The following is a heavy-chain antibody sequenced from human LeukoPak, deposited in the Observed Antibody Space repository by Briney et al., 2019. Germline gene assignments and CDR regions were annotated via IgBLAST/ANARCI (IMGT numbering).Heavy chain of an antibody. V-gene: IGHV3-66*01. J-gene: IGHJ4*02. CDR1: GCTVSSNY. CDR2: IYSGGST. D-gene: IGHD6-19*01. Sequence: GGSLRLSCAASGCTVSSNYMSWVRQAPGKGLEWVSVIYSGGSTYYADSVKGRFTISRDNSKNTLYLQMNSLRAEDTAVYYCAKDAEYSSGWSYFFDYWGQGTLVTVSS. CDR3: AKDAEYSSGWSYFFDY.